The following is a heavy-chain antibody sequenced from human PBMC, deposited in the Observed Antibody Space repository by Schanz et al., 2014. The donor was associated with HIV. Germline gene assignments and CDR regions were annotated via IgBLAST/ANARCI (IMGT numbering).Heavy chain of an antibody. CDR2: INPSGGST. Sequence: QVQLVQSGAEVKKPGASVKVSCKASGYTFSSHGISWVRQAPGQGLEWMGIINPSGGSTSYAQKFQGRVTMTRDTSTSTVYMELSSLRSEDTAVYYCARDRGSISWMGRAFDIWGQGTMVTVSS. CDR1: GYTFSSHG. J-gene: IGHJ3*02. V-gene: IGHV1-46*01. D-gene: IGHD2-2*01. CDR3: ARDRGSISWMGRAFDI.